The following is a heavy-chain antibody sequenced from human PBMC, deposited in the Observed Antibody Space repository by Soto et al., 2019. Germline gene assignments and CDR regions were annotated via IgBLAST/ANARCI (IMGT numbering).Heavy chain of an antibody. CDR3: ARAVSSGWYYLDY. D-gene: IGHD6-19*01. Sequence: SETLSLTCAVSGGSISSSNWWSWVRQPPGKGLEWIGEIYHSGSTNYNPSLKSRVTISVDKSKNQFSLKLSSVTAADTAVYYCARAVSSGWYYLDYWGQGTLVTVS. CDR1: GGSISSSNW. CDR2: IYHSGST. J-gene: IGHJ4*02. V-gene: IGHV4-4*02.